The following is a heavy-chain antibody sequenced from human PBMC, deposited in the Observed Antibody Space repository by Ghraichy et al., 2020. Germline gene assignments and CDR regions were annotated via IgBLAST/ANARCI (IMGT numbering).Heavy chain of an antibody. CDR2: ISSDGTTT. V-gene: IGHV3-74*01. J-gene: IGHJ3*02. Sequence: GGSLRLSCAASGFTFSSYWMHWVRQAPGKGLVWVSRISSDGTTTSYADSVKGRFTISRDNAKNTLYLQMNSLRAEDTAVYYCTRAGEEDMVGANDAFDIWGRGTLATVSS. CDR1: GFTFSSYW. CDR3: TRAGEEDMVGANDAFDI. D-gene: IGHD1-26*01.